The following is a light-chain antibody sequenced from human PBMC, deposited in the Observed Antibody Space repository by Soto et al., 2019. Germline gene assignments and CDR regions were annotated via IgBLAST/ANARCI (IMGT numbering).Light chain of an antibody. J-gene: IGKJ1*01. CDR3: QHYGSSPQT. V-gene: IGKV3-20*01. Sequence: EIVLTQSPGTLSLSPGERATLSCRASQSVSSSYLGWFQQKPGQAPRLLIYGSSTRAAGIPDRFSGSGSGTDFTLTISRLEPEDFAVYYCQHYGSSPQTFGQGTKWIS. CDR2: GSS. CDR1: QSVSSSY.